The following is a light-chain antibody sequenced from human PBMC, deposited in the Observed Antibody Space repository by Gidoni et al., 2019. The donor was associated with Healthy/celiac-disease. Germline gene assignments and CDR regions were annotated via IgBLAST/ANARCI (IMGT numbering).Light chain of an antibody. V-gene: IGKV4-1*01. Sequence: DIVMTQSPDSLAVSLGERATINCKSSQSVLYSSNNKNYLAWYQQKPGQPPKLRIYWASTREAGLPDRFSGSGSGTDFTLTISSLQAEDVAVYYCQQYYRTPWTFGQGTKVEIK. CDR2: WAS. J-gene: IGKJ1*01. CDR1: QSVLYSSNNKNY. CDR3: QQYYRTPWT.